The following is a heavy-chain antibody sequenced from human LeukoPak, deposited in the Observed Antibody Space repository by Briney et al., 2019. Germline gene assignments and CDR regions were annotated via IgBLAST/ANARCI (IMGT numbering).Heavy chain of an antibody. J-gene: IGHJ2*01. D-gene: IGHD4-4*01. CDR1: GFTFSNYA. V-gene: IGHV3-23*01. CDR3: AKDGAAVTRYFDL. CDR2: ISGSGGST. Sequence: PGGSLRLSCAASGFTFSNYAMNWVRQAPGKGLEWVSAISGSGGSTYYADSVKGRFTISRDNSKNTLYLQMNSLRAEDTAVYYCAKDGAAVTRYFDLWGRGTLVTVSS.